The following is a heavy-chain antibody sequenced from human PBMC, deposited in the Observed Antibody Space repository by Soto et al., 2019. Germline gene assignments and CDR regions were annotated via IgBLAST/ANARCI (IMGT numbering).Heavy chain of an antibody. Sequence: EVQLVESGGGLVQPGRSLRLSCAASGFTFDDYAMHWVRQAPGKGLEWVSGISWNSGSIGYADSVKGRFTISRDNAKNSLYLQMNSLRAEDTALYYCAKGRKSFYDFWSGSHWFDPWGQGTLVTVSS. CDR3: AKGRKSFYDFWSGSHWFDP. CDR1: GFTFDDYA. V-gene: IGHV3-9*01. J-gene: IGHJ5*02. CDR2: ISWNSGSI. D-gene: IGHD3-3*01.